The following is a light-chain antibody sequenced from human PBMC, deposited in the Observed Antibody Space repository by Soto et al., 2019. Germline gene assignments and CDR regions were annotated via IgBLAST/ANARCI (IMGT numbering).Light chain of an antibody. J-gene: IGLJ1*01. CDR1: SSVVGSYNL. CDR2: EGS. Sequence: QPVLKQPASVYGSPGRSLTISCTGTSSVVGSYNLVSWYQQHPGKAPKLMIYEGSKRPSGVSNRFSGSKSGNTASLAISGLQAEDEADYYCCSSVGSSPLCVFGTGTKVTVL. CDR3: CSSVGSSPLCV. V-gene: IGLV2-23*01.